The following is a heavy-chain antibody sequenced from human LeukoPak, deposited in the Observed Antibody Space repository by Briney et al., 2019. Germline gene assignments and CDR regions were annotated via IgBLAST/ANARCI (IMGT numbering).Heavy chain of an antibody. Sequence: PSETLSLTCTVSGGSISSYYWSWIRQPPGKGLEWIGYIYYSGSTNYNPSLKSRVTISVDTSKNQFSLKLSSVTAADTAVYYGARGYGDYDYWGQGTLVTVSS. CDR2: IYYSGST. V-gene: IGHV4-59*01. J-gene: IGHJ4*02. CDR1: GGSISSYY. D-gene: IGHD4-17*01. CDR3: ARGYGDYDY.